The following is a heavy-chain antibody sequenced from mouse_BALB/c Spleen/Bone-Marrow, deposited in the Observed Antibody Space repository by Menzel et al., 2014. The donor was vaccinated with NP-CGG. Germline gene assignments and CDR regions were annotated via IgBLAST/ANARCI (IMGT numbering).Heavy chain of an antibody. CDR3: AKRDIYYGYDGNAMDY. V-gene: IGHV1-4*01. J-gene: IGHJ4*01. CDR1: GYTFTTYT. CDR2: INPSSGYT. D-gene: IGHD2-2*01. Sequence: VQLVESGAELARPGASVKMSCKASGYTFTTYTMHWVKQRPGQGPEWIGYINPSSGYTNYNQKFKDKATLTADKSSSTAYMQLSSLTSEDSAVYFCAKRDIYYGYDGNAMDYWGQGTSVTVSS.